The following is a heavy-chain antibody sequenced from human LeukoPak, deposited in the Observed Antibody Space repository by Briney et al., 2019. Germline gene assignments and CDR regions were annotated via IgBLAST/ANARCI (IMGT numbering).Heavy chain of an antibody. CDR2: IYYSGST. Sequence: PSETLSLTCTVSGGSISSSSYYWGWIRQPPGKGLEWIGSIYYSGSTYYNPSLKSRVTISVDTSKNQFSLKLSSVTAADTAVYYCARAIVVVPAATNWFDPWGQGTLVTVSS. CDR3: ARAIVVVPAATNWFDP. CDR1: GGSISSSSYY. D-gene: IGHD2-2*01. V-gene: IGHV4-39*01. J-gene: IGHJ5*02.